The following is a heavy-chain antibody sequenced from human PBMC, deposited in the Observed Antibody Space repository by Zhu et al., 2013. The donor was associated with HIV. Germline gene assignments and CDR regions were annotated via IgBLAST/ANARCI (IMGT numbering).Heavy chain of an antibody. Sequence: QVQLVQSGAEVKKPGSSVKVSCKASGGTFSSYTISWVRQAPGQGLEWMGRIIPILGIANYAQKFQGRVTITADKSTSTAYMELSSLRSEDTAVYYCARDKVTPLGSAAFDIWGQGTMVTVSS. CDR3: ARDKVTPLGSAAFDI. CDR2: IIPILGIA. V-gene: IGHV1-69*08. CDR1: GGTFSSYT. J-gene: IGHJ3*02. D-gene: IGHD2-21*02.